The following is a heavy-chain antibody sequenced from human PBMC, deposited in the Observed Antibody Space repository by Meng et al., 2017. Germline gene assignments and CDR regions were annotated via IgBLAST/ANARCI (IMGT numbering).Heavy chain of an antibody. Sequence: GESLKISCAASGFTFSSYSMNWVRQAPGKGLEWVSFISSSGGYIYYGDSVKGRFTMSRDNAKDSLYLQMNRLRAEDTAQYYCVRDRYGTPVVSDYYYYYGMDVWGQGTTVTVSS. CDR3: VRDRYGTPVVSDYYYYYGMDV. D-gene: IGHD3-22*01. V-gene: IGHV3-21*04. CDR2: ISSSGGYI. CDR1: GFTFSSYS. J-gene: IGHJ6*02.